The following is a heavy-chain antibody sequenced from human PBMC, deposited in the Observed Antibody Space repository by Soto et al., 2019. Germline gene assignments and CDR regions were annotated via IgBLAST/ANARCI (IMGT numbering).Heavy chain of an antibody. CDR1: GGSFSGYY. D-gene: IGHD6-13*01. Sequence: PSETLSLTCAVYGGSFSGYYWSWIRQPPGKGLEWIGEINHGGSTNYNPSLKSRVTISVDTSKNQFSLKLSSVTAADTAVYYCAFPATADFDYWGKGILVTVSS. J-gene: IGHJ4*02. CDR3: AFPATADFDY. V-gene: IGHV4-34*01. CDR2: INHGGST.